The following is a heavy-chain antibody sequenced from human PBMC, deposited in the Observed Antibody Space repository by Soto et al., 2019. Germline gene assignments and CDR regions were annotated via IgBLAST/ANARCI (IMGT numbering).Heavy chain of an antibody. CDR1: GYSCTSYH. D-gene: IGHD2-21*02. CDR2: IYPGDSET. J-gene: IGHJ6*02. Sequence: EVQLVQSEAEVKKPGESLKFSCKGSGYSCTSYHIVWVRPMRGKVVEWMGIIYPGDSETRYSTSLQGHVTMSADKSTSTAYLPLSSMNATVTAMYYCARRSYCNADCNRRPYDCYGMAVWGQGTTVTVSS. CDR3: ARRSYCNADCNRRPYDCYGMAV. V-gene: IGHV5-51*01.